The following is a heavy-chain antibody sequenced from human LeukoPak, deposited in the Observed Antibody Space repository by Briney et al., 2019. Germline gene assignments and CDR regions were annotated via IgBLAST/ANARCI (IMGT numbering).Heavy chain of an antibody. CDR3: AGYYDSSGYHPAVDY. CDR2: IIPIFGTA. CDR1: GGTFSSYA. J-gene: IGHJ4*02. Sequence: ASVKVSCKASGGTFSSYAISWVRQVPGQGLEWMGGIIPIFGTANYAQKFQGRVTITADESTSTAYMELSSLRSEDTAVYYCAGYYDSSGYHPAVDYWGQGTLVTVSS. V-gene: IGHV1-69*13. D-gene: IGHD3-22*01.